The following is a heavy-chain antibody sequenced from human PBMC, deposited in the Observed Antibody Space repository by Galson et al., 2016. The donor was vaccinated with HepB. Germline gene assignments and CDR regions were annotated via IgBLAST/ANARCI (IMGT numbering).Heavy chain of an antibody. J-gene: IGHJ4*02. Sequence: LSLTCTVSGGSISSGGYYWGWIRQNPGKGLEWVGHIYSRGTTYYNPSLKSRVIISADTSKIQFSLELTSVTAADTAVYYCARGSIEDYVWGSNRFPYFDYWGQGTLLPVSS. V-gene: IGHV4-30-4*01. D-gene: IGHD3-16*02. CDR2: IYSRGTT. CDR1: GGSISSGGYY. CDR3: ARGSIEDYVWGSNRFPYFDY.